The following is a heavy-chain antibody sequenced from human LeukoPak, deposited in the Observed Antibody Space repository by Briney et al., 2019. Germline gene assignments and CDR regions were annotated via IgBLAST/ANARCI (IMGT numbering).Heavy chain of an antibody. V-gene: IGHV5-51*01. CDR3: ARQVDAAYYYYYMDV. J-gene: IGHJ6*03. Sequence: GESLKISCKISGDRLTNNWIGWVRQVPGKGLEWMGIIYPGDSDTRYSPSFQGQVTISADKSISTAYLQWSSLKASDTAMYYCARQVDAAYYYYYMDVWGKGTTVTVSS. D-gene: IGHD1-26*01. CDR2: IYPGDSDT. CDR1: GDRLTNNW.